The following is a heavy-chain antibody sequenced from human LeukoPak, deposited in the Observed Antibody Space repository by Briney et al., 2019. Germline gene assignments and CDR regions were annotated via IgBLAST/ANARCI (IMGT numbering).Heavy chain of an antibody. J-gene: IGHJ6*03. V-gene: IGHV3-23*01. CDR1: GFIFSSHG. D-gene: IGHD3-10*01. CDR3: AKAGPRGPEGSGTNYYMDV. CDR2: ISPSGDAT. Sequence: GGSLRLSCAASGFIFSSHGMNWVRQAPGKGLEWVSGISPSGDATFYADSVKGRFTISRDNSKNTLYLQMNSLRAEDTAVYYCAKAGPRGPEGSGTNYYMDVWGKGTTVTISS.